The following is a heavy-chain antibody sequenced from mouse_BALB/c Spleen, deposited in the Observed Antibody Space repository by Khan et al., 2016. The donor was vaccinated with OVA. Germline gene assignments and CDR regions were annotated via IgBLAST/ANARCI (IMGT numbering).Heavy chain of an antibody. CDR1: GFNFSTYG. D-gene: IGHD2-4*01. J-gene: IGHJ4*01. V-gene: IGHV5-6*01. CDR3: ARAYYDNDDYAMDN. Sequence: EVELVESGGDLVKPGGSLKLSCAASGFNFSTYGMSWVRQTPDKRLEWVATISRGGRYTYYADSVKGRFTISRDSAQNTLYLQMTSLKSEDTAMYYCARAYYDNDDYAMDNWGQGTSVTVSS. CDR2: ISRGGRYT.